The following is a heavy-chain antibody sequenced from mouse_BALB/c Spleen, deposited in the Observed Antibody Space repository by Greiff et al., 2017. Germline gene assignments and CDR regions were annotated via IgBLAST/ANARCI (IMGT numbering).Heavy chain of an antibody. V-gene: IGHV1-80*01. CDR1: GYAFSSYW. Sequence: VQLQQSGAELVRPGSSVKISCKASGYAFSSYWMNWVKQRPGQGLEWIGQIYPGDGDTNYNGKFKGKATLTADKSSSTAYMQLSSLTSEDSAVYFCARTTATWYFDDWGQGTTLTVSS. D-gene: IGHD1-2*01. J-gene: IGHJ2*01. CDR3: ARTTATWYFDD. CDR2: IYPGDGDT.